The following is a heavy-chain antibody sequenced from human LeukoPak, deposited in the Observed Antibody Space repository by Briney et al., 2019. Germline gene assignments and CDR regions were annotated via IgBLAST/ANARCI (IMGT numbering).Heavy chain of an antibody. J-gene: IGHJ5*02. CDR2: IYGDGTT. V-gene: IGHV3-66*02. D-gene: IGHD3-10*01. CDR3: ARDRAGAQSWVALDP. Sequence: GGSLRLSCAASGFTVSNDYMAWVRQAPGRGLEWVSLIYGDGTTFYTDSVKGRFAISRDNFKNTLYLQMSSLRPEDTALYYCARDRAGAQSWVALDPWGQGTLVTVSS. CDR1: GFTVSNDY.